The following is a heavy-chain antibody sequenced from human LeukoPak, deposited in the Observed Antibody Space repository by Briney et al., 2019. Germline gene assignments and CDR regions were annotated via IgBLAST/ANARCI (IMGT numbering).Heavy chain of an antibody. CDR3: ARGVTMIVVVIHDWYFDL. V-gene: IGHV4-39*01. Sequence: SETLSLTCTVSGGSISSSSYYWGWIRQPPGKGLEWIGSIYYSGRTHYNPSLKSRVTISVDTSKNQFSLKLSSVTAADTAVYYCARGVTMIVVVIHDWYFDLWGRGTLVTVS. CDR1: GGSISSSSYY. D-gene: IGHD3-22*01. J-gene: IGHJ2*01. CDR2: IYYSGRT.